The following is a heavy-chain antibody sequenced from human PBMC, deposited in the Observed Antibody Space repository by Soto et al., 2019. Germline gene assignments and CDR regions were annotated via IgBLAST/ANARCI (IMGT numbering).Heavy chain of an antibody. V-gene: IGHV4-59*01. CDR3: ARVGHYEILAGYLYYYNGMDV. CDR2: IYYSRIT. Sequence: SETLSLTCTASGGSSSSYYSSWIRQPPGNGLECSGYIYYSRITNYTPSLKSRVTISVDTSKNHCSLKLRSVTAADTAVYYCARVGHYEILAGYLYYYNGMDVWGQGRTVTVAS. CDR1: GGSSSSYY. J-gene: IGHJ6*02. D-gene: IGHD3-9*01.